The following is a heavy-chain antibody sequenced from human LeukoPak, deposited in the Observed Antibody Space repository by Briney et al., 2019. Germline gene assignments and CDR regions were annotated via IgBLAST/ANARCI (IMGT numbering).Heavy chain of an antibody. V-gene: IGHV4-59*01. CDR1: GGSISSYY. D-gene: IGHD3-22*01. CDR2: IYYSGST. CDR3: ARYYCDSTAYYFDY. Sequence: SETLSLTCTVSGGSISSYYWSWIRQPPGKGLEWIGYIYYSGSTNYNPSLKSRVTISVDTSKNQFSLKLSSVTAADTAVYYCARYYCDSTAYYFDYWGQGTLVTVSS. J-gene: IGHJ4*02.